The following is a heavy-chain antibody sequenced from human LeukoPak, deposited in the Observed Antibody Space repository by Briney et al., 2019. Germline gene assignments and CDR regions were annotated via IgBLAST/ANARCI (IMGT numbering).Heavy chain of an antibody. J-gene: IGHJ3*02. D-gene: IGHD3-3*01. Sequence: ASVKVSCKASGYTFTGYYMHWVRQAPGQGLEWMGWINPNSGGTNYAQKFQGRVTMTRYTSISTAYMELSRLRSDDTAVYYCARDQGFWSGYANDAFDIWGQGTMVTVSS. CDR2: INPNSGGT. V-gene: IGHV1-2*02. CDR3: ARDQGFWSGYANDAFDI. CDR1: GYTFTGYY.